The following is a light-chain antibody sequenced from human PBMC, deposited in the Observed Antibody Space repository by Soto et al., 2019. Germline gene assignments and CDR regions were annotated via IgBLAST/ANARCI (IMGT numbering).Light chain of an antibody. Sequence: QSVLIQPPSVSGSPGQSVTISCTGTSSDVGSYDYVSWYQQHPGTVPKPMIYNVNTQPSGVPDRFSGSKSGNTASLTISGLQNEDEADYYCSSYTDDRSYVFGSGTKV. CDR1: SSDVGSYDY. V-gene: IGLV2-18*02. J-gene: IGLJ1*01. CDR3: SSYTDDRSYV. CDR2: NVN.